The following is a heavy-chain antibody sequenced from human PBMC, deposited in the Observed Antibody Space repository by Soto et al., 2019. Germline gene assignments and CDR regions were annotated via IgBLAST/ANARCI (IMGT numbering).Heavy chain of an antibody. J-gene: IGHJ5*02. CDR2: IFSNDEK. D-gene: IGHD4-17*01. V-gene: IGHV2-26*01. Sequence: QVTLKESGPVLVKPTETLTLTCTVSGFSLSNARMGVSWIRQPPGKALEWLAHIFSNDEKSYSTSLKSRLTISKDTSKSQVVLTITNMDPVDTATYYCARILVSGGDLNWFDPWGQGTLVTVSS. CDR1: GFSLSNARMG. CDR3: ARILVSGGDLNWFDP.